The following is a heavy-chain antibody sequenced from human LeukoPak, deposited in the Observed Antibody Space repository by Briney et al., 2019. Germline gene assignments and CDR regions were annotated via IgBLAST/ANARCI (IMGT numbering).Heavy chain of an antibody. CDR3: ARGGFRAWFDY. CDR2: IYYSGST. CDR1: GGSISSGGYY. V-gene: IGHV4-31*03. J-gene: IGHJ4*02. Sequence: SETLSLTCTVSGGSISSGGYYWSWIRQHPGKGLEWIGYIYYSGSTYYNPFLKSRVTISVDTSKNQFSLKLSSVTAADTAVYYCARGGFRAWFDYWGQGTLVTVSS.